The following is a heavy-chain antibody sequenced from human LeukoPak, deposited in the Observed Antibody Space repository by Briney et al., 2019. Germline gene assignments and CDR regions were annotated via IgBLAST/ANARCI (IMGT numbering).Heavy chain of an antibody. CDR3: ASLGRAAAGLGPYFDY. V-gene: IGHV4-61*02. J-gene: IGHJ4*02. CDR2: IYTSGST. CDR1: GGSISSGSYY. D-gene: IGHD6-13*01. Sequence: SETLSLTCTVSGGSISSGSYYWSWIRQPAGKGLEWIGRIYTSGSTNYNPSLKSRVTISVDTSKNQFSLKLSSVTAADTAVYYCASLGRAAAGLGPYFDYWGQGTLVTVSS.